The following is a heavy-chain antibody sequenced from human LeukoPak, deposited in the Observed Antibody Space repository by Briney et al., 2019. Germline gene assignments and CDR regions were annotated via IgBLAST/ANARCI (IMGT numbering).Heavy chain of an antibody. CDR1: GGSFSGYY. CDR2: INHSGST. D-gene: IGHD3-16*01. CDR3: ARLFTPRGIDY. Sequence: SETQSLTCAVYGGSFSGYYWSWIRQPPGKGLEWIGEINHSGSTNYNPSLRSRVTISVDTSKNQFSLKLSSVTAADTAVYYCARLFTPRGIDYWGQGTLVTVSS. J-gene: IGHJ4*02. V-gene: IGHV4-34*01.